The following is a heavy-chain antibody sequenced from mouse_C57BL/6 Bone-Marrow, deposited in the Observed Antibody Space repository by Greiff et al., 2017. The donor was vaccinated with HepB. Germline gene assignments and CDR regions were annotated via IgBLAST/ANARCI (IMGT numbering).Heavy chain of an antibody. CDR1: GYTFTSYG. Sequence: QVQLQQSGAELARPGASVKLSCKASGYTFTSYGISWVKQRTGQGLEWIGEIYPRSGNTYYNEKFKGKATLTADKSSSTAYMELRSLTSEDSAVYYCAITRYDYDGETYYYAMDYWGQGTSVTVSS. J-gene: IGHJ4*01. V-gene: IGHV1-81*01. CDR2: IYPRSGNT. D-gene: IGHD2-4*01. CDR3: AITRYDYDGETYYYAMDY.